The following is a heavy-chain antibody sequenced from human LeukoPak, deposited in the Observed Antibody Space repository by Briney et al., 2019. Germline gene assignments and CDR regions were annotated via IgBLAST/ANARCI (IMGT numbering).Heavy chain of an antibody. V-gene: IGHV3-30*01. D-gene: IGHD1-1*01. Sequence: PGGSLRLSCAASGFTFQDYSMHWIRQAPGKGLEWMTVLSFDGKGKFYADSVKGRFTVSRDTSKNTLFLDMNNMTVEDTAVYYCGAGNPDYWGRGTLVTVYS. CDR1: GFTFQDYS. CDR3: GAGNPDY. J-gene: IGHJ4*02. CDR2: LSFDGKGK.